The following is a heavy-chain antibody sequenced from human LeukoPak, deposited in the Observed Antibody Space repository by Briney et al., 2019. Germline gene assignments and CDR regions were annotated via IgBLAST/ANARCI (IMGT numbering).Heavy chain of an antibody. CDR3: RLYCSSTSCPPSGDY. CDR1: GFTFSSYW. D-gene: IGHD2-2*01. V-gene: IGHV3-7*01. CDR2: IKQDGSEK. J-gene: IGHJ4*02. Sequence: PGRSLRLSCAASGFTFSSYWMSWVRQAPGKGLEWVANIKQDGSEKYYVDSVKGRFTISRDNAKNSLYLQMNSLRAEDTAVYYCRLYCSSTSCPPSGDYWGQGTLVTVSS.